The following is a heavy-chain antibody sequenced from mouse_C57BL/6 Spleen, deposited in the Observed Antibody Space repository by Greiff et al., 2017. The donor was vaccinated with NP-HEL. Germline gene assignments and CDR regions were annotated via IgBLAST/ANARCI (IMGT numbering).Heavy chain of an antibody. Sequence: EVQVVESGGGLVKPGGSLKLSCAASGFTFSSYAMSWVRQTPEKRLEWVATISDGGSYTYYPDNVKGRFTISRDNAKNNLYLQMSHLKSEDTAMYYCASPDSSGYVGYYAMDYWGQGTSVTVSS. J-gene: IGHJ4*01. D-gene: IGHD3-2*02. CDR3: ASPDSSGYVGYYAMDY. CDR2: ISDGGSYT. V-gene: IGHV5-4*01. CDR1: GFTFSSYA.